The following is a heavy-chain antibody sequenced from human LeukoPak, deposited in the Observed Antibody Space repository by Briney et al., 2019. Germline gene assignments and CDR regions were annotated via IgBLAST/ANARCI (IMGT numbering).Heavy chain of an antibody. D-gene: IGHD5-12*01. CDR3: ATVLGSGYDLGSWFDP. Sequence: ASVKVSCKASGYPFTSYYMHWVRQAPGKGLEWMGGFDPEDGETIYAQKFQGRVTMTEDTSTDTAYMELSSLRSEDTAVYYCATVLGSGYDLGSWFDPWGQGTLVTVSS. J-gene: IGHJ5*02. CDR1: GYPFTSYY. CDR2: FDPEDGET. V-gene: IGHV1-24*01.